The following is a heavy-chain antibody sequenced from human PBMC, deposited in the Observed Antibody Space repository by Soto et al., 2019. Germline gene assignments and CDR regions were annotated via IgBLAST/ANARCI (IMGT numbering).Heavy chain of an antibody. J-gene: IGHJ4*02. CDR1: GFTFSSYS. CDR2: ISSSSSYI. V-gene: IGHV3-21*01. D-gene: IGHD5-12*01. CDR3: ARDPVRGYSGYDYGDY. Sequence: EVQLVESGGGLVKPGGSLRLSCAASGFTFSSYSMNWVRQAPGKGLEWVSSISSSSSYIYYADSVKGRFTISRDNAKNSLYLQMNSLRAEDTAVYYCARDPVRGYSGYDYGDYWGQGTLVTVSS.